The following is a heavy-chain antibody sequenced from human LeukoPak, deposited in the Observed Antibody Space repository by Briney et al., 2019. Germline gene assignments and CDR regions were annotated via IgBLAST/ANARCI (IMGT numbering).Heavy chain of an antibody. Sequence: GGSLRLSCVASGFTFNIYPMTWVRQSPEKGLEWVSTICTGGDTYYADSVKGRFTISRDDSKNTLYLQMHSLGAEDTAVYYCVKSRVVDRRGYFDYWGQGTLVTVSS. CDR2: ICTGGDT. CDR1: GFTFNIYP. J-gene: IGHJ4*02. CDR3: VKSRVVDRRGYFDY. V-gene: IGHV3-23*01. D-gene: IGHD3-10*01.